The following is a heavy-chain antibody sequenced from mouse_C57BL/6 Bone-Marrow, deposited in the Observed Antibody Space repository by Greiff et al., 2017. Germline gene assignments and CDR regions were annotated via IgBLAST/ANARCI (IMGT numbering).Heavy chain of an antibody. D-gene: IGHD1-1*01. CDR1: GFNIKDDY. V-gene: IGHV14-4*01. Sequence: VQLQQSGAELVRPGASVKLSCTASGFNIKDDYMHWVKQRPEQGLEWIGWIDPENGDTEYASKFQGKATITADTSSNTAYLQLSSLTSEDTAVYYCTTYPLVTTVVDTDYFDYWGQGTTVTGSS. CDR3: TTYPLVTTVVDTDYFDY. CDR2: IDPENGDT. J-gene: IGHJ2*01.